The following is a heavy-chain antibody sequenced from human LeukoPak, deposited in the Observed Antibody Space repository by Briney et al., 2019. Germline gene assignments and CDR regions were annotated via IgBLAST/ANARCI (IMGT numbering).Heavy chain of an antibody. D-gene: IGHD5-18*01. Sequence: SETLSLTCTVSGGSLSSSSYYWGWIRQPPGKGLEWNGSIYYSGSTYYNPSLTVRVTISVDTSKNQFSLKLSSVTAADTAVYYCARPGSAMAADYWGQGTLVIVSS. CDR3: ARPGSAMAADY. J-gene: IGHJ4*02. V-gene: IGHV4-39*01. CDR1: GGSLSSSSYY. CDR2: IYYSGST.